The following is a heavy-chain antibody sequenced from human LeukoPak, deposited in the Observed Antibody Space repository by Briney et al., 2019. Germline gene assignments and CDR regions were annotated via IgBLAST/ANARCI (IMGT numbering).Heavy chain of an antibody. CDR2: ISYDGSHK. Sequence: PGGSLRLSCAVSGFSFSTFTMNWGRQAPGKGLEWVTVISYDGSHKYYADSVKGRFTISRDNSKNTLYPETNSLRAEDTAVYYCAKYESNGWSYFDYWGQGTLVTVSS. V-gene: IGHV3-30*18. J-gene: IGHJ4*02. D-gene: IGHD6-19*01. CDR1: GFSFSTFT. CDR3: AKYESNGWSYFDY.